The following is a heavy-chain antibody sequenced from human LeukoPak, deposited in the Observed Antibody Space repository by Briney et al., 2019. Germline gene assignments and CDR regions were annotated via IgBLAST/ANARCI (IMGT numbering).Heavy chain of an antibody. Sequence: SETLSLTCTVSGGSVSSGSHYWSWIRQPPGKGLEWIGYIYYSGSTNYNPSLKSRVTISVDTSKNQFSLKLSSVTAADTAVYYCARGIVVVPAAIFAFDIWGQGTMVTVSS. J-gene: IGHJ3*02. CDR1: GGSVSSGSHY. CDR3: ARGIVVVPAAIFAFDI. V-gene: IGHV4-61*01. D-gene: IGHD2-2*01. CDR2: IYYSGST.